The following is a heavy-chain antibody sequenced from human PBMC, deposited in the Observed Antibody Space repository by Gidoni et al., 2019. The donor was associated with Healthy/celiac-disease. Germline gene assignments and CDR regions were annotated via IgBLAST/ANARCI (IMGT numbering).Heavy chain of an antibody. V-gene: IGHV1-18*04. CDR1: GYTLTSYG. D-gene: IGHD3-22*01. CDR3: PRKSWGDRSGDGRGRGYYYYYYMDV. CDR2: ISAYNGNT. J-gene: IGHJ6*03. Sequence: QVQLVQSGAEVKKPGASVKVSCKASGYTLTSYGISWVRQAPGQGREWMGWISAYNGNTNYAQKLQGRVTMTTETSTSTAYVELRSRRSDDTAVYSCPRKSWGDRSGDGRGRGYYYYYYMDVWGKGTTVTVSS.